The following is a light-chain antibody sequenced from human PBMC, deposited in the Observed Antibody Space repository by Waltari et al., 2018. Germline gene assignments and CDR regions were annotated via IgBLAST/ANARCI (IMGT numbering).Light chain of an antibody. CDR3: CSYAGSYTVV. J-gene: IGLJ2*01. CDR1: SSDVGGYNY. V-gene: IGLV2-11*01. CDR2: DVS. Sequence: QSALTQPRSVSGSPGQSVTISCTGTSSDVGGYNYVSWYQQHPGKAPKLMICDVSKRPSGVPDRFSGSKSGNTASLTISGLQAEDEADYYGCSYAGSYTVVFGGGTKLTVL.